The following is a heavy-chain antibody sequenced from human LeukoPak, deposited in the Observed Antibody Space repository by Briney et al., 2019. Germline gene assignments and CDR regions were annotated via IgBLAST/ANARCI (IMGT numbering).Heavy chain of an antibody. CDR3: TTEGALWFGELLSPVPDY. D-gene: IGHD3-10*01. CDR1: GFTFSNAW. CDR2: IKSKTDGGTT. J-gene: IGHJ4*02. V-gene: IGHV3-15*01. Sequence: PGGSLRLSCAASGFTFSNAWMSWVRQAPGKGLEWVGRIKSKTDGGTTDYAAHVKGRFTISRDDSKNTLYLQMNSLKTEDTAVYYCTTEGALWFGELLSPVPDYWGQGTLVTVSS.